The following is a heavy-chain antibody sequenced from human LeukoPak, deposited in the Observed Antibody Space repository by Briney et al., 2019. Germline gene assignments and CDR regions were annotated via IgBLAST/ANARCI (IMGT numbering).Heavy chain of an antibody. Sequence: GASVKVSCKASGYTFTGYYMHWVRQAPGQGLEWMGRINPNSGGTNYAQKFQGRVTMTRDTSISTGYMELSRLRSDDTAVYYCARERLPLYYNDSSGYRLFDYWGQGTLVTVSS. CDR1: GYTFTGYY. CDR2: INPNSGGT. V-gene: IGHV1-2*06. J-gene: IGHJ4*02. CDR3: ARERLPLYYNDSSGYRLFDY. D-gene: IGHD3-22*01.